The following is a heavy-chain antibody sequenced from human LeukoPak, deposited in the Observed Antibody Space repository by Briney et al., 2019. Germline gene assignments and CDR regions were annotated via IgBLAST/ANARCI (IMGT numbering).Heavy chain of an antibody. Sequence: GGSLRLSCAASGSTVSSNYMSWVRQAPGKGLEWVSVIYSGGSTYYADSVNGRFTVSRDNSKNTLYLQMNSLRAEDTAVYYCARDLAKSGSDYWGQGTLVTVSS. D-gene: IGHD3-3*01. V-gene: IGHV3-53*01. CDR2: IYSGGST. J-gene: IGHJ4*02. CDR1: GSTVSSNY. CDR3: ARDLAKSGSDY.